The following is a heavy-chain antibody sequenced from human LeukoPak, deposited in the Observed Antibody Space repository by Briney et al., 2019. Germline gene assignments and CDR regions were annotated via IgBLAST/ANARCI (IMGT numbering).Heavy chain of an antibody. D-gene: IGHD3-22*01. CDR3: ARNYYDSSGYQEATFNY. Sequence: GTSLRLSCAASGCTFSNYGMHWVRQAPGKGLEWVAGIWYDGGYKYYADSVKGRFTISRDNSKNTLFLQMDSLRAEDTAVYYCARNYYDSSGYQEATFNYWGQGTLVTVSS. J-gene: IGHJ4*02. V-gene: IGHV3-33*01. CDR1: GCTFSNYG. CDR2: IWYDGGYK.